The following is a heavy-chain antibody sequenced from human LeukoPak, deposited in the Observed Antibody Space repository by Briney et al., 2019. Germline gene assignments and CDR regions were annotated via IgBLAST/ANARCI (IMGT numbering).Heavy chain of an antibody. CDR3: ARDAPSGSYYRAADY. D-gene: IGHD1-26*01. CDR2: ISSSSSYI. J-gene: IGHJ4*02. CDR1: GFTFSSYS. Sequence: GGSLRLSCAASGFTFSSYSMNWVRQAPGKGLEWVSSISSSSSYIYYADSVKGRFTISRDNAKNSLYLQMNSLRAEDTAVYYCARDAPSGSYYRAADYWGQGTLVTASS. V-gene: IGHV3-21*01.